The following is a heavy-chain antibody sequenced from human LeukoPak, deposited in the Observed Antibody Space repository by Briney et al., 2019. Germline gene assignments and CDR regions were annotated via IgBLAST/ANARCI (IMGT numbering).Heavy chain of an antibody. Sequence: GASVTVSCKASGYTFTSYYMHWVRQAPGQGLEWMGIINTSGGSTSYAQKFQGRVTMTRDTSTSTVYMELSSLRSEDTAVYYCARDRRIVVVPAAIHYYYYYGMDVWGQGTTVTVSS. CDR1: GYTFTSYY. CDR3: ARDRRIVVVPAAIHYYYYYGMDV. CDR2: INTSGGST. V-gene: IGHV1-46*01. D-gene: IGHD2-2*02. J-gene: IGHJ6*02.